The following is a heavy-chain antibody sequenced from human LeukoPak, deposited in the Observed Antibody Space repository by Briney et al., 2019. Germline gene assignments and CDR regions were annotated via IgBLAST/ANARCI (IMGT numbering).Heavy chain of an antibody. D-gene: IGHD4-17*01. CDR3: AHIEDYVGDY. Sequence: SGPTLVNLTQTLTLTCTFSGFSLSTNGVGVGWIRQPPGKALEWLAVIYRDDDKRYSPSLKSRLTITKDTSENQVVLTLTNMDLVDTATYYCAHIEDYVGDYWGQGTLVTVSS. J-gene: IGHJ4*02. V-gene: IGHV2-5*02. CDR1: GFSLSTNGVG. CDR2: IYRDDDK.